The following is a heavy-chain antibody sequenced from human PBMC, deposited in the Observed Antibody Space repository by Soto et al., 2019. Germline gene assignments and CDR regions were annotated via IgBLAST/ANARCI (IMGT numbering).Heavy chain of an antibody. CDR1: GFTFSIYT. D-gene: IGHD3-3*01. Sequence: EVQLVESGGGLAQPGGSLRLSCEAAGFTFSIYTMNWVRQAPGKGLEWVSYISAASDTIYYADSVKGRFTISRDNAKNALYLQMDSLTDEDTAVYYGARHYTTSRVWAWFDPWGQGTLVTVSS. CDR2: ISAASDTI. V-gene: IGHV3-48*02. CDR3: ARHYTTSRVWAWFDP. J-gene: IGHJ5*02.